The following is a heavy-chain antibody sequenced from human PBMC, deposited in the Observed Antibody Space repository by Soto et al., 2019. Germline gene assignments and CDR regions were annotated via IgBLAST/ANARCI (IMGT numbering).Heavy chain of an antibody. CDR1: GFTFSSYG. CDR3: ATTGWFGATHYMDV. Sequence: GGSLRLSCAASGFTFSSYGMHWVRQAPGKGLEWVAVIWYDGSNKYYADSVKGRFTISRDNSKNTLYLQMNSLRAEDTAVYYCATTGWFGATHYMDVWGKGTTVTVSS. V-gene: IGHV3-33*01. J-gene: IGHJ6*03. CDR2: IWYDGSNK. D-gene: IGHD3-10*01.